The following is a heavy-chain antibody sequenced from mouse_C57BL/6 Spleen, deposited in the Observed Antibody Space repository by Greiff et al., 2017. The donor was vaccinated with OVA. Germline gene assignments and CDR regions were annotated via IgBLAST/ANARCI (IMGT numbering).Heavy chain of an antibody. CDR2: IWGDGST. CDR1: GFSLTSYG. CDR3: AKGGNDYDEAWFAY. Sequence: VQVVESGPGLVAPSQSLSITCTVSGFSLTSYGVSWVRQPPGKGLEWLGVIWGDGSTNYHSALISRLSISKDNSKSQVFLKLNSLQTDDTATYYCAKGGNDYDEAWFAYWGQGTLVTVSA. V-gene: IGHV2-3*01. J-gene: IGHJ3*01. D-gene: IGHD2-4*01.